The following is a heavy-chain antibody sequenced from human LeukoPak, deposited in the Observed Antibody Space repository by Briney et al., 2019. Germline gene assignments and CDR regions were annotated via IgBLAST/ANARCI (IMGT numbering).Heavy chain of an antibody. CDR2: IKQDGSEK. CDR3: ARVKRRPIDY. Sequence: PGGSLRLSCAASGFTFSSYWVSWVRQAPGKGLEWVANIKQDGSEKYYVDSVKGRFTISRDNAKNSLYLQMNSLRAEDTAVYYCARVKRRPIDYWGQGTLVTVSS. CDR1: GFTFSSYW. J-gene: IGHJ4*02. V-gene: IGHV3-7*01.